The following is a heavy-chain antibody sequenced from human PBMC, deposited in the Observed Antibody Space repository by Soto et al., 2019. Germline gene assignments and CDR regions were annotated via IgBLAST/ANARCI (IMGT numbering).Heavy chain of an antibody. V-gene: IGHV4-34*01. CDR3: AISILDTATRTASYS. J-gene: IGHJ4*02. D-gene: IGHD5-18*01. CDR2: INYSGST. Sequence: SETLSLTCAVSGGSFSGYYWSWIRQPPGKGLEWIGEINYSGSTNYNPSLKSRVTISVDTSKNQFSLKLSSVTAADTAVYYCAISILDTATRTASYSWGQGPLVTVAS. CDR1: GGSFSGYY.